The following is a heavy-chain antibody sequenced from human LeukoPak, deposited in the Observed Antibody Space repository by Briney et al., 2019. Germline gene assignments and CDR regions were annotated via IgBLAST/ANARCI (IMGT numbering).Heavy chain of an antibody. V-gene: IGHV3-30*02. CDR1: GFTFSSYG. D-gene: IGHD3-3*01. CDR3: AREYDFWSDYRGIFGY. J-gene: IGHJ4*02. CDR2: IRYDGSNK. Sequence: GGSLRLSCAASGFTFSSYGMHWVRQAPGKGLEWVAFIRYDGSNKYYADSVKGRFTISRDNSKNTLYLQMNSLRAEDTAVYYCAREYDFWSDYRGIFGYWGQGALVTVSS.